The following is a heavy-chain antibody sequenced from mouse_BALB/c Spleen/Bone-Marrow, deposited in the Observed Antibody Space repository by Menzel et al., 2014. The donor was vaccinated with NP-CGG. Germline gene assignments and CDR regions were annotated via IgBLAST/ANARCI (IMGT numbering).Heavy chain of an antibody. D-gene: IGHD1-1*02. V-gene: IGHV5-4*02. CDR1: GFTFSDYY. J-gene: IGHJ4*01. Sequence: EVKVVESGGGLVKPGGSLKLSCAVSGFTFSDYYMYWVRQNPEKRLEWVATINDGGGYTYYPDSVKGRFTISRDNAKNNLYLQMSSLKSEDTAMYYCARDGSFAMDYWGQGTSVTVSS. CDR2: INDGGGYT. CDR3: ARDGSFAMDY.